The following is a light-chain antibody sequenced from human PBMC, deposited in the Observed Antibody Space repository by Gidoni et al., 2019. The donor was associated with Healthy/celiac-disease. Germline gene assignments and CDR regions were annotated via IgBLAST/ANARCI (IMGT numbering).Light chain of an antibody. CDR2: GAS. CDR1: QSVSSNY. CDR3: QQYGNSPWT. V-gene: IGKV3-20*01. Sequence: IVLTQSPGTLSLSPGERATLPCRASQSVSSNYLAWYQQKPGQAPRLLISGASSRATGIPDRFSGSGSGTDFTLTISRLEPEDFAVYYCQQYGNSPWTFGQGTKVENK. J-gene: IGKJ1*01.